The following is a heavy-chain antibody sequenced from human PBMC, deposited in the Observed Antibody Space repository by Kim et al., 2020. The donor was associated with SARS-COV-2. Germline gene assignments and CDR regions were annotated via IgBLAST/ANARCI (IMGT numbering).Heavy chain of an antibody. V-gene: IGHV3-30*18. J-gene: IGHJ6*02. CDR3: AKDRGDFWSGPDGHADYYYGMDV. CDR2: ISYDGSNK. CDR1: GFTFSSYG. Sequence: GGSLRLSCAASGFTFSSYGMHWVRQAPGKGLEWVAVISYDGSNKYYADSVKGRFTISRDNSKNTLYLQMNSLRAEDTAVYYCAKDRGDFWSGPDGHADYYYGMDVWGQGTTVTVSS. D-gene: IGHD3-3*01.